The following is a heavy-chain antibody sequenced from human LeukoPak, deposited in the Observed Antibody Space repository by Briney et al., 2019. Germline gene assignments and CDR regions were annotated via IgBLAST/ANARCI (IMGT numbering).Heavy chain of an antibody. CDR2: ISWKSDRI. CDR3: TKVGL. CDR1: GFIFGDYA. Sequence: PGRSLRLSCVASGFIFGDYAMHWVRQPPERGLEWVSGISWKSDRIVYADSVKGPFTISRDNAKKTLYLQINNLRPDDTALYYCTKVGLWGQGTLVTVSS. V-gene: IGHV3-9*01. J-gene: IGHJ4*02.